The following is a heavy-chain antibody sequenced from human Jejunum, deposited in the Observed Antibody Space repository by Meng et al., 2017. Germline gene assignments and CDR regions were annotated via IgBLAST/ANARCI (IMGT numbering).Heavy chain of an antibody. Sequence: QVQLQQWGAGLGKPSETLSLTCAVHGGSFSGYYWSGIRQSPGKGREWIGEINHSGSTNYNPSLQSRVSISVDRSKSQFSLELTSVTAADTAVYYCARPAGYSSNWYKYFQHWGLGTLVTVSS. J-gene: IGHJ1*01. CDR2: INHSGST. CDR3: ARPAGYSSNWYKYFQH. V-gene: IGHV4-34*01. D-gene: IGHD6-13*01. CDR1: GGSFSGYY.